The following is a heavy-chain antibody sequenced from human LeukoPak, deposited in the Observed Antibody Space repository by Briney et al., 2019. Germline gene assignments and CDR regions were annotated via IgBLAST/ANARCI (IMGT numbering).Heavy chain of an antibody. Sequence: NPSETLSLTCTVSGGSISSGDYYWSWIRQPPGKGLEWIGYIYYSGSTNYNPSLKSRVTISVDTSKNQFSLKLSSVTAADTAVYYCARAPLDYFDYWGQGTLVTVSS. CDR1: GGSISSGDYY. V-gene: IGHV4-61*08. CDR2: IYYSGST. J-gene: IGHJ4*02. CDR3: ARAPLDYFDY.